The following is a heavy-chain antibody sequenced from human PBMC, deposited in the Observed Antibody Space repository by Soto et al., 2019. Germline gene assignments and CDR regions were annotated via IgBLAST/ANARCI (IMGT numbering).Heavy chain of an antibody. CDR3: ARAGEETYYYDSSGYYFDY. D-gene: IGHD3-22*01. Sequence: PSETLSLTCTVSGGSVSSGSYYWSWIRQPPGKGLEWIGYIYYSGSTNYNPSLKSRVTISVDTSKNQFSLKLSSVTAADTAVYYCARAGEETYYYDSSGYYFDYWGQGTLVTVSS. V-gene: IGHV4-61*01. CDR2: IYYSGST. CDR1: GGSVSSGSYY. J-gene: IGHJ4*02.